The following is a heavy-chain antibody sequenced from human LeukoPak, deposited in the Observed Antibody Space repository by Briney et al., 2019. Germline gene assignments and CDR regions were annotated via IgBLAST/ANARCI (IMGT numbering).Heavy chain of an antibody. V-gene: IGHV3-21*01. Sequence: GGSLRLSCAPTGFTFSSYGMNWVRKAPGKGLEWVSSISSSSSYIYYADSVKGRFTISRDNAKNSLYLQMNSLRVEDTAVYYCARAPTFSGWFDYWGQGTLVTVSS. CDR2: ISSSSSYI. D-gene: IGHD6-19*01. J-gene: IGHJ4*02. CDR1: GFTFSSYG. CDR3: ARAPTFSGWFDY.